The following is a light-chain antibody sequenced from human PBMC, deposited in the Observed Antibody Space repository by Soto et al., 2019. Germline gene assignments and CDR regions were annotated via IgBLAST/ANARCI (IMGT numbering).Light chain of an antibody. Sequence: DIQMTQSPSTLSASVGDIVTITCRASQNINTWLAWYQQKPGEAPKLLVYDASRLQSGVPSRFSGSGSGTEFTLTINSLQPDDSATYYCQPHYGFGQGTKLDIK. CDR2: DAS. CDR3: QPHYG. CDR1: QNINTW. J-gene: IGKJ2*01. V-gene: IGKV1-5*01.